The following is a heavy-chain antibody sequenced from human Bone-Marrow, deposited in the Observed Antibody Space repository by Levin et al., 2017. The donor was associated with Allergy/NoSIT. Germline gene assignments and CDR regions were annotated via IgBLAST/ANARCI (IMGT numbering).Heavy chain of an antibody. V-gene: IGHV3-73*01. CDR2: IRSKANSYAT. CDR3: TSMVRRGY. D-gene: IGHD3-10*01. CDR1: GFTFSGSA. J-gene: IGHJ4*02. Sequence: GESLKISCAASGFTFSGSAMHWVRQASGKGLEWVGRIRSKANSYATAYAASVKGRFTISRDDSKNTAYLQMNSLKTEDTAVYYCTSMVRRGYWGQGTLVTVSS.